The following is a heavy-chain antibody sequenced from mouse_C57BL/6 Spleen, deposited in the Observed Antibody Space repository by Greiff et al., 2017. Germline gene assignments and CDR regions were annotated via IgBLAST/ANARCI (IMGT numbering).Heavy chain of an antibody. V-gene: IGHV5-9-1*02. J-gene: IGHJ1*03. D-gene: IGHD1-1*01. Sequence: EVQLVESGEGLVKPGGSLKLSCAASGFTFSSYAMSWVRQTPEKRLEWVAYISSGGDYIYYADTVKGRFTISRDNARNTLYLQMSSLKSEDTAMYYCTRGNYGSSSRYFDVWGTGTTVTVSS. CDR1: GFTFSSYA. CDR2: ISSGGDYI. CDR3: TRGNYGSSSRYFDV.